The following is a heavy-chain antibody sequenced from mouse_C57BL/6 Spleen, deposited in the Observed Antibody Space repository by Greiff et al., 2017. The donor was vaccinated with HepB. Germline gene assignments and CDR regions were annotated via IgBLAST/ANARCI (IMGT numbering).Heavy chain of an antibody. Sequence: VQLKESGPELVKPGASVKISCEASGYSFTGYYMNWVKQSPEKSLEWIGEVNPSTGGTTYNQKFKAKTTLTVDKSSSTAYMQLKILTSEDSADYYCARSGIYYGNYYFDYWGQGTTLTVSS. D-gene: IGHD2-1*01. CDR2: VNPSTGGT. J-gene: IGHJ2*01. V-gene: IGHV1-42*01. CDR3: ARSGIYYGNYYFDY. CDR1: GYSFTGYY.